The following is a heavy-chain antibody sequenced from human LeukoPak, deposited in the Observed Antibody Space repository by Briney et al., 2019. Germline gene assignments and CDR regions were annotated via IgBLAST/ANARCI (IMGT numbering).Heavy chain of an antibody. D-gene: IGHD2-15*01. V-gene: IGHV5-51*01. CDR1: GYSFSIYW. CDR3: ASRKISGPWFDS. Sequence: GESLKISCKGSGYSFSIYWIAWVRQMPGKGLEWMGNIYPGDSDIRYSPSFQGQVTFSADKSTSTAYLQWSSLKASDTAMYYCASRKISGPWFDSWGQGTLVTVSS. J-gene: IGHJ5*01. CDR2: IYPGDSDI.